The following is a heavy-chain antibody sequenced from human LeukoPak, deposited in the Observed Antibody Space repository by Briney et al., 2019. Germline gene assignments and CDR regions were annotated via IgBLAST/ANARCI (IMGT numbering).Heavy chain of an antibody. CDR2: IKQDGSEK. J-gene: IGHJ4*02. CDR3: ARRAYLSFDY. D-gene: IGHD2/OR15-2a*01. Sequence: GGSLRFSCAASGFTFRSYWMSWVRQAPGKGLEWVASIKQDGSEKRYVDSVKGRFTISRDNAENSLYLQMNSLRTEDTAVYYCARRAYLSFDYWGQGTLATVSS. V-gene: IGHV3-7*03. CDR1: GFTFRSYW.